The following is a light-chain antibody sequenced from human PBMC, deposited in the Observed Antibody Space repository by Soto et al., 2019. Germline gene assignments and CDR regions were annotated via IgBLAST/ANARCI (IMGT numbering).Light chain of an antibody. J-gene: IGLJ2*01. Sequence: QSVLTQPASVSGSPGQSITISCTGISNDVGTYNLVSWYQHHPGKAPKLIIYEASKRPSGVPNRFSGSKSGNTASLTISGLHAEDEADYYCTSFTTSRTLVFGGGTQLTVL. CDR3: TSFTTSRTLV. CDR2: EAS. V-gene: IGLV2-14*02. CDR1: SNDVGTYNL.